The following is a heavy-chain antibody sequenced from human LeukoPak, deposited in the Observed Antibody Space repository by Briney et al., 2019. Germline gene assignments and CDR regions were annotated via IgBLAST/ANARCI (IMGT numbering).Heavy chain of an antibody. D-gene: IGHD2-2*02. Sequence: SGGSLRLSCAASGFTFSDYYMSWIRQAPGKGLEWVSYISSSGSTIYYADSVKGRFTISRDNAKNSLYLQMNSLRAEDTAVYYCARAPRFHCSSTSCYTFWGQGTLVTVSS. CDR2: ISSSGSTI. V-gene: IGHV3-11*04. CDR3: ARAPRFHCSSTSCYTF. CDR1: GFTFSDYY. J-gene: IGHJ4*02.